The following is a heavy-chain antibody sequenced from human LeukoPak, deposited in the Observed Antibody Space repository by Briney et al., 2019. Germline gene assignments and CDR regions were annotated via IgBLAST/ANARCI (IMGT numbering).Heavy chain of an antibody. CDR2: IYTSGST. CDR1: GGSISSYY. J-gene: IGHJ5*02. D-gene: IGHD2-2*03. CDR3: AREESLDIVVVPATYNWFDP. V-gene: IGHV4-4*07. Sequence: SETLSLTCTVPGGSISSYYWSWIRQPAGKGLEWIGRIYTSGSTNYNPSLKSRVTMSVDTSKNQFSLKLSSVTAADTAVYYCAREESLDIVVVPATYNWFDPWGQGTLVTVSS.